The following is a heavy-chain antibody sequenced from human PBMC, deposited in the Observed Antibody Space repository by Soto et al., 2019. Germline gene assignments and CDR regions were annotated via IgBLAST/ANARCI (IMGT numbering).Heavy chain of an antibody. J-gene: IGHJ3*02. CDR1: GISFSTYA. Sequence: EVQLLESGGHLVQPGGSQRLSCTPSGISFSTYAMSWVRQAPGKGLEWVSGISGSGGHTYYADSVKGRFTISRDSSKNPLYLQMNSLRAEDTAVYYCAKEGSYMGGAFDIWGPGTMVTVSS. D-gene: IGHD3-16*01. CDR2: ISGSGGHT. V-gene: IGHV3-23*01. CDR3: AKEGSYMGGAFDI.